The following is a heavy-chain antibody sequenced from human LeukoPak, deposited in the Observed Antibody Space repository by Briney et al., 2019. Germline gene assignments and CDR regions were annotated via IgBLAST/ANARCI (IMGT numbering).Heavy chain of an antibody. Sequence: GGSLRLSCAAAGFTVSRNYMSWVRQAPGKGLEWVSEIYSGGSTYYAASVKGRFSISGDNSKNTLYLQMNSLRAEDTAVYYCAKPYGDYVIDYFDYWGQGTLVTVSS. CDR2: IYSGGST. D-gene: IGHD4-17*01. V-gene: IGHV3-53*05. CDR3: AKPYGDYVIDYFDY. J-gene: IGHJ4*02. CDR1: GFTVSRNY.